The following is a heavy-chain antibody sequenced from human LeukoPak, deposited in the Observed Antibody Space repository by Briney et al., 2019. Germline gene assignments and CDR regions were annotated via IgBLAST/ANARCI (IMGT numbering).Heavy chain of an antibody. V-gene: IGHV3-21*01. Sequence: GGSLRLSCAASGFTFSSYSMNWVRQAPGKGLGWVSSISSSSSYIYYADSVKGRFTISRDNAKNSLYLQMNSLRAEDTAVYYCARGPGYCSSTSCYGPFDPWGQGTLVTVSS. CDR2: ISSSSSYI. CDR1: GFTFSSYS. J-gene: IGHJ5*02. CDR3: ARGPGYCSSTSCYGPFDP. D-gene: IGHD2-2*01.